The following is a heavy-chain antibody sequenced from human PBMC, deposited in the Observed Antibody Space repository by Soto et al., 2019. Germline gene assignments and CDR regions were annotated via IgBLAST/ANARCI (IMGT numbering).Heavy chain of an antibody. D-gene: IGHD1-1*01. CDR1: GYTFTSYA. CDR2: INAGNGNT. J-gene: IGHJ6*02. CDR3: ASGYWNTPTHYYSYGMDV. V-gene: IGHV1-3*05. Sequence: QVQLVQSGAEEKKPGASVKVSCKASGYTFTSYAMHWVRQAPGQRLEWMGWINAGNGNTKYSQKFQGRVTITRDTSASTANMELSSMRSEDTAVYYCASGYWNTPTHYYSYGMDVWGQGTTVTVSS.